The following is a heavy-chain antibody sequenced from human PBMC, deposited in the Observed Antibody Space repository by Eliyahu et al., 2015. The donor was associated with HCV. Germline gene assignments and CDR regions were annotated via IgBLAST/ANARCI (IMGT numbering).Heavy chain of an antibody. Sequence: QVQLVQSGAEVKKPGASVKVSCKASGYTFTSYGISWVRQAPGQGLEWMGWISAYNGNTNYAQKLQGRVTMTTDTSTSTAYMELRSLRSDDTAVYYCARGPYYDILTGYYAYYYYGMDVWGQGTTVTASS. CDR1: GYTFTSYG. CDR2: ISAYNGNT. V-gene: IGHV1-18*01. J-gene: IGHJ6*02. CDR3: ARGPYYDILTGYYAYYYYGMDV. D-gene: IGHD3-9*01.